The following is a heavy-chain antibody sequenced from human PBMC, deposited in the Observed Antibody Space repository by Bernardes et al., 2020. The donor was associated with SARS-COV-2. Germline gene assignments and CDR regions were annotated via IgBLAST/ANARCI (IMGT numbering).Heavy chain of an antibody. CDR2: INPNSGDT. V-gene: IGHV1-2*02. D-gene: IGHD6-13*01. J-gene: IGHJ3*02. CDR3: ARELGIAAFDI. Sequence: ASVKVSCKASGYTFTDNHLYWVRQAPGQGLESMGWINPNSGDTHYAQRFQGRVTMTRDTSISTAYMELSRLTYDDTATCFCARELGIAAFDIWGQGTTVTVSS. CDR1: GYTFTDNH.